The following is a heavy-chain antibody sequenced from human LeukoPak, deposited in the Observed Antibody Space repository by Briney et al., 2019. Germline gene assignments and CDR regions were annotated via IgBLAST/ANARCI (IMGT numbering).Heavy chain of an antibody. CDR1: GYTFNGYY. CDR2: INPNSGGT. V-gene: IGHV1-2*02. CDR3: ATSSGWKSNIDY. D-gene: IGHD6-19*01. J-gene: IGHJ4*02. Sequence: GASVKVSCKASGYTFNGYYIHWVRQAPGQGLEWMGWINPNSGGTNYAQKFQGRVTTTRDTSISTAYMELSRLRSDDTAVFHCATSSGWKSNIDYWGQGTLVTVSS.